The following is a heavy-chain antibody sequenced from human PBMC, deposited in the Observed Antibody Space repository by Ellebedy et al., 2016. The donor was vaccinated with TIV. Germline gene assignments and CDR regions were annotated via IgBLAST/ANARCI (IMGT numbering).Heavy chain of an antibody. CDR3: ARDLPESYSDYSALDI. J-gene: IGHJ3*02. CDR1: GFTFSTYA. Sequence: GGSLRLXCVASGFTFSTYAMHWVRQAPGKGLEWLAVISFDGSRKYDAGSVKGRFTVSRDNSKNTLYLHMNSLRTGDTAVYFCARDLPESYSDYSALDIWGQGTMVSVSS. CDR2: ISFDGSRK. V-gene: IGHV3-30*03. D-gene: IGHD4-11*01.